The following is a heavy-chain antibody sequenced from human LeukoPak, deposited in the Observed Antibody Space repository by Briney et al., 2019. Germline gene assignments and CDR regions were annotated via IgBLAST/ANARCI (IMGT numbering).Heavy chain of an antibody. Sequence: ASVKVSCKASGGTFSSYAISWVRQAPGQGLEWMGGIIPIFGTANYAQKFQGRVTITADKSTSTAYMELSSLRSEDTAVYYCAAMTTVTTVLLNYYYYYYMDVWGKGTTVTVSS. CDR3: AAMTTVTTVLLNYYYYYYMDV. CDR2: IIPIFGTA. J-gene: IGHJ6*03. V-gene: IGHV1-69*06. D-gene: IGHD4-17*01. CDR1: GGTFSSYA.